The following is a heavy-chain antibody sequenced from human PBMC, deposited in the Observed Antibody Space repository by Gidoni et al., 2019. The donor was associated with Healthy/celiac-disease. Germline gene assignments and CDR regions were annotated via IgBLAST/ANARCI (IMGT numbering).Heavy chain of an antibody. Sequence: QVQLVASGGGVTQPGRSLRLSCAASGFTFSTYAMHWVRQAPGKGLEWVAVISYDGSNKYYADSVKGRFTISRDNSKNTLYLQMNSLRAEDTAVYYCARGGWYYDSSGYYAYWGQGTLVTVSS. V-gene: IGHV3-30*04. J-gene: IGHJ4*02. CDR3: ARGGWYYDSSGYYAY. D-gene: IGHD3-22*01. CDR1: GFTFSTYA. CDR2: ISYDGSNK.